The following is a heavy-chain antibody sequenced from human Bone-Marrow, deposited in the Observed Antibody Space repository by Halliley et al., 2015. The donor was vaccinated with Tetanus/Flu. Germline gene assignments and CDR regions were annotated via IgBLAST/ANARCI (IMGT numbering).Heavy chain of an antibody. V-gene: IGHV3-53*05. CDR3: ARFLATVPIDS. J-gene: IGHJ4*02. CDR2: LYSDGPT. Sequence: GWVSLLYSDGPTHYADSVKGRFTISRDSSKNTVYLQLNSLITADTAVYYCARFLATVPIDSWGLGTLVTVSS. D-gene: IGHD3-3*02.